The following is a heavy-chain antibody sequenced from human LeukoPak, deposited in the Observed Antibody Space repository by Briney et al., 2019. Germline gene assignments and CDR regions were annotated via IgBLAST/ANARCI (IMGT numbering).Heavy chain of an antibody. J-gene: IGHJ5*02. D-gene: IGHD3-10*01. Sequence: PGGSLRLSCAASGFTFDDYAMHWVRQAPGKGLEWVSAISGSGGSTYYADSVKGRFTISRDNSKNTLYLQMNSLRAEDTAVYYCAKERLLWFGEPYNWFDPWGQGTLVTVSS. V-gene: IGHV3-23*01. CDR2: ISGSGGST. CDR1: GFTFDDYA. CDR3: AKERLLWFGEPYNWFDP.